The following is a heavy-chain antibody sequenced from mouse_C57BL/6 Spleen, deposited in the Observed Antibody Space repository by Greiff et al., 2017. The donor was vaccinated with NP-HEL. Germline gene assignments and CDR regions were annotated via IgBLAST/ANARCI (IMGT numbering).Heavy chain of an antibody. D-gene: IGHD2-3*01. CDR2: ISYSGST. Sequence: EVQRVESGPGMVKPSQSLSLTCTVTGYSITSGYDWHWIRHFPGNKLEWMGYISYSGSTNYNPSLKSRISITHDTSKNHFFLKLNSVTTEDTATYYCARVGLLGAMDYWGQGTSVTVSS. CDR1: GYSITSGYD. V-gene: IGHV3-1*01. J-gene: IGHJ4*01. CDR3: ARVGLLGAMDY.